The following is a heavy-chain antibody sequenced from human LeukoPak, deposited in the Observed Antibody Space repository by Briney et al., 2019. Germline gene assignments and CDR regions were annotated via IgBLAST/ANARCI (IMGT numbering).Heavy chain of an antibody. CDR2: IIPIFGTA. D-gene: IGHD4-17*01. Sequence: SVKVSCKASGGTFSSYAISWVRQAPGQGLEWMGGIIPIFGTANYAQKFQGRVTITADKSTSTAYMELSSLRSEDTAVYYCARPRGPTVTTYGSAFDIWGQGTMVTVSS. V-gene: IGHV1-69*06. CDR3: ARPRGPTVTTYGSAFDI. J-gene: IGHJ3*02. CDR1: GGTFSSYA.